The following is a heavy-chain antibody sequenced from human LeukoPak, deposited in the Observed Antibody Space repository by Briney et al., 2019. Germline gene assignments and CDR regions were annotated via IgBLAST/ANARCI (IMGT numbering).Heavy chain of an antibody. CDR2: INHSGST. J-gene: IGHJ5*02. Sequence: SETLSLTCAVYGGSFSGHYWSWIRQPPGKGLEWIGEINHSGSTNYNPSLKSRVTISVDTSKNQFSLKLSSVTAADTAVYYCARMALGGYDSSGYYPQKYNWFDPWGQGTLVTVSS. V-gene: IGHV4-34*01. D-gene: IGHD3-22*01. CDR1: GGSFSGHY. CDR3: ARMALGGYDSSGYYPQKYNWFDP.